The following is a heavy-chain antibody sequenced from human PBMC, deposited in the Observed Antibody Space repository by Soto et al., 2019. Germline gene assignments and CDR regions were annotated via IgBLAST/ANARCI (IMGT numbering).Heavy chain of an antibody. D-gene: IGHD6-13*01. CDR2: ISGSGGST. Sequence: GGALRPSCAASGFTFSNYALTWVRQAPGKGLEWVSTISGSGGSTYYADSVKGRFTISRDNSKNTLYLQMNSLRAEDTAVYYCAKDQGSSWYEIDYWGQGTLVTVSS. J-gene: IGHJ4*02. CDR3: AKDQGSSWYEIDY. V-gene: IGHV3-23*01. CDR1: GFTFSNYA.